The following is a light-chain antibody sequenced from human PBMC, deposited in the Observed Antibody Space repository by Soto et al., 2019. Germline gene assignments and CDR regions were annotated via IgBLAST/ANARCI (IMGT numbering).Light chain of an antibody. CDR1: QSVSSW. J-gene: IGKJ1*01. Sequence: DIQMTQSPSTLSASVGDRVTITCRASQSVSSWLAWYQQKSGKAPKLLIYKASSLETGVPSRFSGSGSGTEFTLTITSLQPDDFATYYCQHYNGYSRTFGQGTKVEIK. CDR3: QHYNGYSRT. CDR2: KAS. V-gene: IGKV1-5*03.